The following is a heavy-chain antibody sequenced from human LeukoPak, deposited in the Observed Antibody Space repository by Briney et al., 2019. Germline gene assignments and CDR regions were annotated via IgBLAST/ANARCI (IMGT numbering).Heavy chain of an antibody. CDR2: MNPNSGNT. CDR1: GYTFTSYD. V-gene: IGHV1-8*01. CDR3: ARDRVIAAAGRGNDY. D-gene: IGHD6-13*01. Sequence: ASVKVSCKASGYTFTSYDINWVRQATGQGLEWMGWMNPNSGNTGYAQKFQGRVTMTRNTSISTAYMELSRLRSDDTAVYYCARDRVIAAAGRGNDYWAREPWSPSPQ. J-gene: IGHJ4*02.